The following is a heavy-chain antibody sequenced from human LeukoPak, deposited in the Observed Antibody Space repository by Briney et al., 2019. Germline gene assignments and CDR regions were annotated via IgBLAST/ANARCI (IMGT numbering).Heavy chain of an antibody. CDR2: INPNSGGT. CDR1: GYTFSGYY. D-gene: IGHD5-18*01. CDR3: ATEVTD. V-gene: IGHV1-2*02. Sequence: ASVKVSCKASGYTFSGYYMHWVRQAPGQGLEWMGWINPNSGGTKYAQKFQGRVTMTRDTSISTAYMGLSRRRSDDTAVFYCATEVTDWGQGTLVTVSS. J-gene: IGHJ4*02.